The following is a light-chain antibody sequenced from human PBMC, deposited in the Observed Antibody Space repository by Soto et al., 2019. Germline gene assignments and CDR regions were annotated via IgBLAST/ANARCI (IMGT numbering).Light chain of an antibody. CDR2: NDS. CDR1: QNIDIW. Sequence: DIQMTQSPSTLSSSVLERFTITCRASQNIDIWLCWYQQKPGKAPSLQIYNDSDLKSGIRSRFSGSGSGTEFTLTISSLKSEDFAVSSCQQYNDWPSTWAFGQGTKVDI. CDR3: QQYNDWPSTWA. V-gene: IGKV1-5*01. J-gene: IGKJ1*01.